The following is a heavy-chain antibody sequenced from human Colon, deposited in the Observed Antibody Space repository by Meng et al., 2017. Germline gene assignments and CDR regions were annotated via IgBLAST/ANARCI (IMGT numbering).Heavy chain of an antibody. V-gene: IGHV3-74*01. CDR1: DFTFSNSW. J-gene: IGHJ4*02. CDR2: INSDETNT. D-gene: IGHD3-9*01. Sequence: GESLKISCAVSDFTFSNSWMHWVRQAPGKGLVWVAGINSDETNTNYADTVKGRFTISRDNAKNTLYLQMNRLRAEDAAVYYCARGPDILTGSFSRFFDYWGQGTLVTVSS. CDR3: ARGPDILTGSFSRFFDY.